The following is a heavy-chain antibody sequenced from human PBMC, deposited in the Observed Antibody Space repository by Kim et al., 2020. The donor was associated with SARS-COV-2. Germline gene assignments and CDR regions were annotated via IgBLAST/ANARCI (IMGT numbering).Heavy chain of an antibody. J-gene: IGHJ4*02. D-gene: IGHD1-26*01. CDR1: GVDITNAW. Sequence: GGSLRPSCTISGVDITNAWMSWVRQAPGKGLEWVGRIKGKSVAGATDYAAAVRGRSTISRDESKNTLYLKMNGLRSEDTALYYCTTVTHCNTYSFGNSAGGGQGTLVTVSS. CDR2: IKGKSVAGAT. CDR3: TTVTHCNTYSFGNSAG. V-gene: IGHV3-15*01.